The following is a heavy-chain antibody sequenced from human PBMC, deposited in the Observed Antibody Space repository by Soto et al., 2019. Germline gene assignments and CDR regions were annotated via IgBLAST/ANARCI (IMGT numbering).Heavy chain of an antibody. CDR2: FIPVFTTA. CDR3: ARDGVDVSRTTVRHGALDI. CDR1: GGSFSTYG. V-gene: IGHV1-69*01. J-gene: IGHJ3*02. Sequence: QVQLVQSGAEVKKPGSSVKVSCKASGGSFSTYGISWVRQAPGQGLEWMGGFIPVFTTAKYAQKFQGRVSITADESTYTVYMELSSLRSEYTAVYFCARDGVDVSRTTVRHGALDIWGQGTVVTVSS. D-gene: IGHD4-17*01.